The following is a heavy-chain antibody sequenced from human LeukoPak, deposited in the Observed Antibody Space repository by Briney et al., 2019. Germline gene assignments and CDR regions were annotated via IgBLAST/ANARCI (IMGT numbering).Heavy chain of an antibody. D-gene: IGHD6-19*01. CDR2: INSDGSRT. V-gene: IGHV3-74*01. CDR3: ARAGYSSGWLYYYYYYMDV. CDR1: GFTFSDHY. Sequence: PGGSLRLSCAASGFTFSDHYMDWVRQAPGKGLVWVSRINSDGSRTYYADSVKGRFTISRDNAKNTLYLQMNSLRAEDTAVYYCARAGYSSGWLYYYYYYMDVWGKGTTVTVSS. J-gene: IGHJ6*03.